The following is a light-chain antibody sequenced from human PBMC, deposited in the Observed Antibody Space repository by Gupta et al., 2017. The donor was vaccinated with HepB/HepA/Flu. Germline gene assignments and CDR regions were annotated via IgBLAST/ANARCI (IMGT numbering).Light chain of an antibody. CDR3: QQYDSWPPWT. CDR2: GAS. J-gene: IGKJ1*01. CDR1: QSVSSN. Sequence: EIVMTQSPATLSVSPGARATLSCRASQSVSSNLAWYQQIRGQAPRLLIYGASTRATGIPARFSGGGSGTEFTLTISGLQSEDFAVYYWQQYDSWPPWTFGHGTKVEIK. V-gene: IGKV3-15*01.